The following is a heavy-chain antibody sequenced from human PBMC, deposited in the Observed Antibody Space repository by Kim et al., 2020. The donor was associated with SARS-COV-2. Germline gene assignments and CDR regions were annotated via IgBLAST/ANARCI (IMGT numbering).Heavy chain of an antibody. V-gene: IGHV7-4-1*02. CDR1: GYTFTSYA. CDR3: ARPFAPYSSGWYHAFDI. Sequence: ASVKVSCKASGYTFTSYAMNWVRQAPGQGLEWMGWINTNTGNPTYAQGFTGRFVFSLETSVSTAYLQISSLKAEDTAVYYCARPFAPYSSGWYHAFDIWGQGTMVTVSS. D-gene: IGHD6-19*01. J-gene: IGHJ3*02. CDR2: INTNTGNP.